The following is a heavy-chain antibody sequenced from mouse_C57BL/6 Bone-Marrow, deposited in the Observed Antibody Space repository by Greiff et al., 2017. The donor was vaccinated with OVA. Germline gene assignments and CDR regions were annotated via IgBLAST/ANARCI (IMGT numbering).Heavy chain of an antibody. V-gene: IGHV1-52*01. CDR3: ARWATVVAKGAMDD. Sequence: QVHVKQSGAELVRPGSSVKLSCKASGYTFTSYWMHWVKQRPIQGLEWIGNIDPSDSETHYNQKFKDKATLTVAKSASTAYIQLSRLTSEESAVDYWARWATVVAKGAMDDWGQGTSVTVSS. D-gene: IGHD1-1*01. CDR2: IDPSDSET. J-gene: IGHJ4*01. CDR1: GYTFTSYW.